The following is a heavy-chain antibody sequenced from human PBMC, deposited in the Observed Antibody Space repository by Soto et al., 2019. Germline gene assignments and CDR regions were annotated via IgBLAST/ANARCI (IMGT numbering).Heavy chain of an antibody. V-gene: IGHV3-73*02. CDR1: GFTFSGSA. Sequence: EVQLVESGGGLVQPGGSLKLSCAASGFTFSGSAMHWVRQASGKGLEWVGRIRSKGNSYETVYADSVKGRFSISRDEAKNTAYLQMNSLINEDTAVYHCTRSSEGPHHYGMDVWGQGTTVIVSS. J-gene: IGHJ6*02. CDR2: IRSKGNSYET. CDR3: TRSSEGPHHYGMDV.